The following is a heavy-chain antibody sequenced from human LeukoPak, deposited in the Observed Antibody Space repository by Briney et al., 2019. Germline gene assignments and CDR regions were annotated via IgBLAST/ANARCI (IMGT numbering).Heavy chain of an antibody. V-gene: IGHV4-61*01. CDR3: ARKVAAVGMGV. D-gene: IGHD2-2*01. Sequence: SETLSLTCTVSGGSVSSGSYYWSWIRQPPGKGLEWIGYIYYSGSTSYTPSLKSRVTISVDKSKNQFSLKLSSVTAADTAVYYCARKVAAVGMGVWGQGTTVTVSS. CDR2: IYYSGST. CDR1: GGSVSSGSYY. J-gene: IGHJ6*02.